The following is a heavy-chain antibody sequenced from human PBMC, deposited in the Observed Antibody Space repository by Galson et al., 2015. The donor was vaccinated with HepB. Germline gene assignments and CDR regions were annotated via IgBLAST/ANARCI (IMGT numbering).Heavy chain of an antibody. V-gene: IGHV3-9*01. J-gene: IGHJ4*02. D-gene: IGHD2-2*01. CDR1: GFTFDDYA. Sequence: SLRLSCAASGFTFDDYAMHWVRQAPGKGLEWVSGISWNSGSIGYADSVKGRFTISRDNAKNSLYLQMNSLRAEDTALYYCAKAEGSSTSRCTPPEFDYWGQGTLVTVSS. CDR3: AKAEGSSTSRCTPPEFDY. CDR2: ISWNSGSI.